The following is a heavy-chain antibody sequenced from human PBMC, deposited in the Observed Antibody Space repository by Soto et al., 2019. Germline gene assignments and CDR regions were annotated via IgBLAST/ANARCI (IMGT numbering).Heavy chain of an antibody. J-gene: IGHJ6*02. CDR3: ARATSIYSGYGEDYYYYGMDV. CDR2: IDPSDSYT. CDR1: GYSFTSYW. V-gene: IGHV5-10-1*01. D-gene: IGHD5-12*01. Sequence: GESLRISCKGSGYSFTSYWISWVRQMPGKGQEWMGRIDPSDSYTNYSPSFQGHVTISADKSISTAYLQWSSLKASDTAMYYCARATSIYSGYGEDYYYYGMDVWGQGTTVTVSS.